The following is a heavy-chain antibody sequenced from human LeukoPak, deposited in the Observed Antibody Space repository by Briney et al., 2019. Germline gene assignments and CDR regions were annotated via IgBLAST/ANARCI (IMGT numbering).Heavy chain of an antibody. V-gene: IGHV4-30-4*08. Sequence: LRLSCAASGFTFSSYAMSWIRQPPGKGLEWIGYIYYSGSTYYNPSLKSRVTISVDTSKNQFSLKLSSVTAADTAVYYCARGGGSYYYYGMDVWGQGTTVTVSS. J-gene: IGHJ6*02. D-gene: IGHD1-26*01. CDR1: GFTFSSYA. CDR3: ARGGGSYYYYGMDV. CDR2: IYYSGST.